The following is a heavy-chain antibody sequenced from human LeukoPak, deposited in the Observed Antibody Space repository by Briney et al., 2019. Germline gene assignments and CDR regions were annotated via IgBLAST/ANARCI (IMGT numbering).Heavy chain of an antibody. CDR1: VGSLSSYY. D-gene: IGHD3-22*01. J-gene: IGHJ4*02. Sequence: PSETLSLTCTVSVGSLSSYYWSWIPQPPAKGLEWIGDICYSGSTNYNPSLKSRVTIAIGTSKNQFSLKLSSVTAADTAVYYCAGNYYDSSGDIWVDYWGQGTLVTVSS. CDR2: ICYSGST. V-gene: IGHV4-59*01. CDR3: AGNYYDSSGDIWVDY.